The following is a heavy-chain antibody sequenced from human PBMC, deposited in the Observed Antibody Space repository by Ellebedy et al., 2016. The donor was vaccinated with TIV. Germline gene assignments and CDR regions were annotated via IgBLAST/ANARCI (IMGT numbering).Heavy chain of an antibody. J-gene: IGHJ3*02. D-gene: IGHD1-26*01. Sequence: GESLKISCKASGYSFTSYWISWARQMPGQGLERLGRIDPSDSYTTYSPSFQGHVTISADKSISTAYLQWSSLKASDTAMYYCASTNRLLTRSHEAFDIWGQGTMVTVSS. CDR3: ASTNRLLTRSHEAFDI. CDR1: GYSFTSYW. V-gene: IGHV5-10-1*01. CDR2: IDPSDSYT.